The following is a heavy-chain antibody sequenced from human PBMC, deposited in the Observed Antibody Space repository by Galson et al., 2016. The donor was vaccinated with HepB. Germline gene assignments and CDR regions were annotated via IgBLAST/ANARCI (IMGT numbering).Heavy chain of an antibody. CDR2: LNSRSAGETA. Sequence: SLRLSCAATGFTFSDAYMGWVRQAPGKGLECLARLNSRSAGETADYAAPVKGRFTISRDDSKNMQYLQMNSLKIEDTAVYYCTIHLPHDSGCYHYGPISCNYYGLDVWGQGTTVTVSS. J-gene: IGHJ6*02. CDR3: TIHLPHDSGCYHYGPISCNYYGLDV. V-gene: IGHV3-15*01. CDR1: GFTFSDAY. D-gene: IGHD3-22*01.